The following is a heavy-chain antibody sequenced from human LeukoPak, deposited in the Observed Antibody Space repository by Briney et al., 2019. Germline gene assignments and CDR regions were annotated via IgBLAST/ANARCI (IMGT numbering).Heavy chain of an antibody. Sequence: GGSLKLSCAASGFTFSSYSMHWVRQAPGKGLEYVSAISSSGGSTYYANSVKGRFTISRDNSKNTLYLQMGSLRAEDMAVYYCARTYCSSTSCLVDYWGQGTLVTVSS. CDR2: ISSSGGST. CDR1: GFTFSSYS. V-gene: IGHV3-64*01. CDR3: ARTYCSSTSCLVDY. D-gene: IGHD2-2*01. J-gene: IGHJ4*02.